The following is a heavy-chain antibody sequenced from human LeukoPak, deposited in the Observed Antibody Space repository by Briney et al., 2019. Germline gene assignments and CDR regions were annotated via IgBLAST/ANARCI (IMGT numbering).Heavy chain of an antibody. CDR2: ISSSSSTI. CDR3: AGELGITGAYYYYYYMDV. J-gene: IGHJ6*03. V-gene: IGHV3-11*04. D-gene: IGHD1-20*01. Sequence: GGSLRLSCAASGFTFSDYYMSWIRQAPGKGLEWVSYISSSSSTIYYADSVKGRFTISRDNAKNSLYLQMNSLRAEDTAVYYCAGELGITGAYYYYYYMDVWGKGTTVTVSS. CDR1: GFTFSDYY.